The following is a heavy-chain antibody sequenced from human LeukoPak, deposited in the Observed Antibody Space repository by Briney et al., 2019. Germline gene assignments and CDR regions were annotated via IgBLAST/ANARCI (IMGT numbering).Heavy chain of an antibody. Sequence: SGGSRRLSCAASGFTVSSNCMNWVRQTPGKGLEWVSVIYSSGSTDYADSVKGRFTISRDNSKNTLFLQMNSLRAEDTAVYYCARDLENYWYFDLWGRGTRVTVSS. CDR1: GFTVSSNC. V-gene: IGHV3-53*01. J-gene: IGHJ2*01. CDR3: ARDLENYWYFDL. CDR2: IYSSGST.